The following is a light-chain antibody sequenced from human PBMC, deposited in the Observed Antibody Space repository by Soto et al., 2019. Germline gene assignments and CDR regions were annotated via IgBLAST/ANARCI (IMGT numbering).Light chain of an antibody. Sequence: DIQMTQSPSSLSASVGDRVTLTCRASQGIRNNLAWYQQKPGKVPKLLIYAASTLQAGVPSRFSGSGSRTSFTLTITRLQPADVATYYCQKYNSAPWTIGQGTKVEI. V-gene: IGKV1-27*01. CDR1: QGIRNN. CDR2: AAS. J-gene: IGKJ1*01. CDR3: QKYNSAPWT.